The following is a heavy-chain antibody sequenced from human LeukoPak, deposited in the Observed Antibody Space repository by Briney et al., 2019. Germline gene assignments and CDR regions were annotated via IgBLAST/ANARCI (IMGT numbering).Heavy chain of an antibody. Sequence: ASVEVSCKASGYTFTSYYMHWVRQAPGQGLEWMGIINPSGGSTSYAQKFQGRVTMTRDTSTSTVYMELSSLRSEDTAVYYCARDHVVTAPGGYYYGMDVWGQGTTVAVSS. CDR3: ARDHVVTAPGGYYYGMDV. CDR2: INPSGGST. V-gene: IGHV1-46*01. J-gene: IGHJ6*02. D-gene: IGHD2-21*02. CDR1: GYTFTSYY.